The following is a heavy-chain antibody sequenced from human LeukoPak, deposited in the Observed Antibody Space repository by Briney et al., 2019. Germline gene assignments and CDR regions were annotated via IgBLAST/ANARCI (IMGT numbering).Heavy chain of an antibody. J-gene: IGHJ3*02. V-gene: IGHV3-15*01. CDR3: TTDTSGAFDI. CDR2: IKSKTDGGTT. D-gene: IGHD1-14*01. Sequence: FVRIKSKTDGGTTDYAAPVKGRLSSAREEKKNTLYLQMNSLKTEDTAVYYCTTDTSGAFDIWGQGTMVTVSS.